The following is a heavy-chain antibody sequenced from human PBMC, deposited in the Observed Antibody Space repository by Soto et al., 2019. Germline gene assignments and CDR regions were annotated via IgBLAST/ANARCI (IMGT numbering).Heavy chain of an antibody. CDR3: AKDLLGPGLAYCMDV. CDR2: ISYDGSNK. J-gene: IGHJ6*02. CDR1: GFTFSSYG. V-gene: IGHV3-30*18. Sequence: QVQLVESGGGVVQPGRSLRLSCAASGFTFSSYGMHWVRQAPGKGLEWVAFISYDGSNKYYADSVKGRFTISRDNSKNTLYLQMNSLRAEDTAVYYCAKDLLGPGLAYCMDVWGQGTTVTVSS. D-gene: IGHD7-27*01.